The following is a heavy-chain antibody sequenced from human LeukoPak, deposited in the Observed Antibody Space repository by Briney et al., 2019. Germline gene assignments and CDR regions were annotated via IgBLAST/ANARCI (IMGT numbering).Heavy chain of an antibody. D-gene: IGHD3-10*01. CDR1: GGTFSSYA. J-gene: IGHJ4*02. CDR3: ARDSEVRRNLWHY. V-gene: IGHV1-69*13. Sequence: ASVKVSCKASGGTFSSYAISWVRQAPGQGLEWMGGIIPIFGTANYAQKFQGRVTITADESTSTVYMELSSLRSEDTAVYYCARDSEVRRNLWHYWGQGTLVTVSS. CDR2: IIPIFGTA.